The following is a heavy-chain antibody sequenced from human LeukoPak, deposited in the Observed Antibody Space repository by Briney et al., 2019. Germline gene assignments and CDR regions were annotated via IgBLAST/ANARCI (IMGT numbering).Heavy chain of an antibody. CDR3: AKDLPNPGTSRHFQY. J-gene: IGHJ1*01. CDR2: ISGSGGST. CDR1: GFTLTSYA. V-gene: IGHV3-23*01. Sequence: GGSLRLSCAASGFTLTSYARSWVRQAPGKGLEWVSSISGSGGSTYYADSVKGRFTISRDNSKNTLYLQMNSLRAEDTAVYYCAKDLPNPGTSRHFQYWGQGTLVTVSS. D-gene: IGHD2-8*01.